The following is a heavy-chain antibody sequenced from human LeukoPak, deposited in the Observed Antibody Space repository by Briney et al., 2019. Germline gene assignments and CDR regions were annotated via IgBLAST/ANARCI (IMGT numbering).Heavy chain of an antibody. CDR1: GFIFTKYW. CDR3: TSFYETN. Sequence: GGSLRLSCAASGFIFTKYWMHWVRKAPGKGLVWVSHVNSDGSATSYADSVKGRFTISRDNAKNTVYLHMNSLRVEDTAVYYCTSFYETNWGQGTLVTVSS. J-gene: IGHJ4*02. D-gene: IGHD2/OR15-2a*01. V-gene: IGHV3-74*01. CDR2: VNSDGSAT.